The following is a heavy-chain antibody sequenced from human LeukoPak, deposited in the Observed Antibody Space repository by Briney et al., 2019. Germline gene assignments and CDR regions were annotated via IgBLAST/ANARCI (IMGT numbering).Heavy chain of an antibody. CDR2: IYPGDSDT. Sequence: GESLKISCKGSFTNYWIGWVRQMPGKGLEWMGIIYPGDSDTRYSPSFQGQVTISADKSISTAYLQWSSLKASDTAMYYCARQYCSSTSCYYAFDIWGQGTMVTVSS. V-gene: IGHV5-51*01. CDR3: ARQYCSSTSCYYAFDI. J-gene: IGHJ3*02. D-gene: IGHD2-2*01. CDR1: FTNYW.